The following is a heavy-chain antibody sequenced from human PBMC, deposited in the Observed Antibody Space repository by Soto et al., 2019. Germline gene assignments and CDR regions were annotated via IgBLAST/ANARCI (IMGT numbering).Heavy chain of an antibody. CDR3: ARANVDTAMALEVYYFDY. CDR1: GYTFTSYY. CDR2: INPSGGST. Sequence: ASVKVSCKASGYTFTSYYMHWVRQAPGQGLEWMGIINPSGGSTSYAQKFQGRVTMTRDTSTSTVYMELSSLRSEDTAVYYCARANVDTAMALEVYYFDYWGQGTLVTVSS. J-gene: IGHJ4*02. D-gene: IGHD5-18*01. V-gene: IGHV1-46*01.